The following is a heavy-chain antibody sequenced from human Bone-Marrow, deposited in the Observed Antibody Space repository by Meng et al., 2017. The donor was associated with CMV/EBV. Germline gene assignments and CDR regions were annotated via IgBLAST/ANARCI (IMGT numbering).Heavy chain of an antibody. D-gene: IGHD6-13*01. J-gene: IGHJ6*04. V-gene: IGHV3-21*01. Sequence: GGSLRLSCAASGFTFSSYSMNWVRQAPGKGLEWVSSISSSSSYIYYADSVKGRFTISRDNAKNSLYLQMNSLRAEDTAVYYCAGQEGNYYYGMDVWGEGTTVTVSS. CDR2: ISSSSSYI. CDR3: AGQEGNYYYGMDV. CDR1: GFTFSSYS.